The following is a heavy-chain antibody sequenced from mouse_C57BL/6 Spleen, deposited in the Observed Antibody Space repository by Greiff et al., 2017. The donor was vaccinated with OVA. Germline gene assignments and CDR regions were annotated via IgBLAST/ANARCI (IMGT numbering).Heavy chain of an antibody. Sequence: DVKLQESGGGLVQPGGSMKLSCVASGFTFSNYWMNWVRQSPEKGLEWVAQIRLKSDNYATHYAESVKGRFTISRDDSKSSVYLQMNNLRAEDTGIYYCTPSYGSSLYYAMDYWGQGTSVTVSS. CDR3: TPSYGSSLYYAMDY. CDR1: GFTFSNYW. V-gene: IGHV6-3*01. D-gene: IGHD1-1*01. CDR2: IRLKSDNYAT. J-gene: IGHJ4*01.